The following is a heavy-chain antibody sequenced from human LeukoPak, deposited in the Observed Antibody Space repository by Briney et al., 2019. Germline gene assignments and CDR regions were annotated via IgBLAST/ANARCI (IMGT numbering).Heavy chain of an antibody. J-gene: IGHJ4*02. CDR2: ISGSGGST. D-gene: IGHD2-15*01. CDR3: AKAGYCSGGSCYHNDY. V-gene: IGHV3-23*01. CDR1: GFTFSSYA. Sequence: GGSLRLSCAASGFTFSSYAMSWVRQAPGKGLEWVSAISGSGGSTYYADSVKGRFTISRDNSKNTLYLQMNRLRAEDTAVYYCAKAGYCSGGSCYHNDYWGQGTLVTVSS.